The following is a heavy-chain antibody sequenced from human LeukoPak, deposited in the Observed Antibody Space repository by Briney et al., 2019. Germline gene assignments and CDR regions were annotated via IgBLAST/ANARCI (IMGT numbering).Heavy chain of an antibody. D-gene: IGHD3-10*01. V-gene: IGHV3-53*01. CDR1: GFTVSSNY. CDR2: IYSGGTT. CDR3: ARDSPLAGVDP. J-gene: IGHJ5*02. Sequence: GGSLGLSCAASGFTVSSNYMSWVRQAPGKGLEWVSIIYSGGTTYYADSVKGRFTISRDHSKNTLYLQMNSLRAEDTAVYYCARDSPLAGVDPWGQGTLVTVSS.